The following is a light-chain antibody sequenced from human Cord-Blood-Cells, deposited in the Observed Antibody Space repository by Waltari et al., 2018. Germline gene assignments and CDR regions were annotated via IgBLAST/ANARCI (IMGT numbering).Light chain of an antibody. Sequence: QSALHQPASVSASPGQPTTTSSTGTSSAVGGYNYVSWYQQHPGKAPKLMIYEVSNRPSGVSNRFSGSKSGNTASLTISGLQAEDEADYYCSSYTSSSTLVFGGGTKLTVL. V-gene: IGLV2-14*01. CDR2: EVS. CDR1: SSAVGGYNY. J-gene: IGLJ2*01. CDR3: SSYTSSSTLV.